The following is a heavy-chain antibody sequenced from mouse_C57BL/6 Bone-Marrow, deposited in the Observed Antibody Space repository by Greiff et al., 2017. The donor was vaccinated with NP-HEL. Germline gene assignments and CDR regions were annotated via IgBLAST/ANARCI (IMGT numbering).Heavy chain of an antibody. CDR2: INPSNGGT. CDR1: GYTFTSYW. Sequence: QVQLQQPGTELVKPGASVKLSCKASGYTFTSYWMHWVKQRPGQGLEWIGNINPSNGGTNYNEKFKSKATLTVDKSSSTAYMQLSSLTSEDSAVYYCARGFIYYYGSSYEVDYWGQGTTLTVSS. CDR3: ARGFIYYYGSSYEVDY. D-gene: IGHD1-1*01. V-gene: IGHV1-53*01. J-gene: IGHJ2*01.